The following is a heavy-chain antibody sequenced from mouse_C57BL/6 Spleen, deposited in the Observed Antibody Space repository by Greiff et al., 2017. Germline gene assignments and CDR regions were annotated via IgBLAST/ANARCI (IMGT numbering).Heavy chain of an antibody. V-gene: IGHV5-17*01. CDR2: ISSGSSTI. CDR1: GFTFSDYG. Sequence: VQLQQSGGGLVKPGGSLKLSCAASGFTFSDYGMHWVRQAPEKGLEWVAYISSGSSTIYYADTVKGRFTISRDNAKNTLFLQMTSLRSEDTAMYYCARRGYGSSSSYWYFDVWGTGTTVTVSS. CDR3: ARRGYGSSSSYWYFDV. D-gene: IGHD1-1*01. J-gene: IGHJ1*03.